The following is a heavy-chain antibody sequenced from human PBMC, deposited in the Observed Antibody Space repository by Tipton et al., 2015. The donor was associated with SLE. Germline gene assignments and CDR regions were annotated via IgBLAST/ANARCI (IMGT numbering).Heavy chain of an antibody. CDR2: IYTSGST. V-gene: IGHV4-61*09. CDR1: GGSISSSYY. CDR3: ARTSGSYMDY. Sequence: TLSLTCDVSGGSISSSYYWSWIRQPAGKGLEWIGYIYTSGSTNHSPSLRSRLTTSVDTSKNQFSLRLSSVTAADTAVYYCARTSGSYMDYWGQGTLVTVSS. J-gene: IGHJ4*02. D-gene: IGHD3-10*01.